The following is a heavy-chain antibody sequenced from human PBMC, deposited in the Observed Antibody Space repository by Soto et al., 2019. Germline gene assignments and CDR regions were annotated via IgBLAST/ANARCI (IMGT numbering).Heavy chain of an antibody. CDR1: GYTFFTYD. CDR2: ISTYSGDT. V-gene: IGHV1-18*01. D-gene: IGHD5-12*01. CDR3: ARHHGPTTSENWFDP. Sequence: QVHLVQSGVEVKTPGASVKVSCQASGYTFFTYDISWVRQAPGQGLEWMGWISTYSGDTKYAQKFQGRVTMTTDTSTTTAYLELRSLRSDYTAVYYCARHHGPTTSENWFDPLCQGTVVTVSS. J-gene: IGHJ5*02.